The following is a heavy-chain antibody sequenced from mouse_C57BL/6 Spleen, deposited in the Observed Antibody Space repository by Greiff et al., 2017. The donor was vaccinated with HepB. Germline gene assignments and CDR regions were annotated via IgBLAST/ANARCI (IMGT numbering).Heavy chain of an antibody. D-gene: IGHD2-4*01. CDR2: IYPGDGDT. J-gene: IGHJ2*01. CDR1: GYAFSSSW. CDR3: ATDDYYFDY. Sequence: VKLMESGPELVKPGASVKISCKASGYAFSSSWMNWVKQRPGKGLEWIGRIYPGDGDTNYNGKFKGKATLTADKSSSTAYMQLSSLTSEDSAVYFCATDDYYFDYWGQGTTLTVSS. V-gene: IGHV1-82*01.